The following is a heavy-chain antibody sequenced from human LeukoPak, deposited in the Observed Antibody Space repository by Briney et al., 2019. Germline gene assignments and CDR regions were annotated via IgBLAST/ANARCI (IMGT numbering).Heavy chain of an antibody. CDR2: INPNSGDT. Sequence: ASVKVSCKASGYTFTGYHMHWVRQAPGQGLEWMGRINPNSGDTNYAQKFQGRVTMTRDTSISTAYVELSRLRSDDTAVYYCATFGSRFAAAGGDYWGQGTLVTVSS. D-gene: IGHD6-13*01. J-gene: IGHJ4*02. V-gene: IGHV1-2*06. CDR1: GYTFTGYH. CDR3: ATFGSRFAAAGGDY.